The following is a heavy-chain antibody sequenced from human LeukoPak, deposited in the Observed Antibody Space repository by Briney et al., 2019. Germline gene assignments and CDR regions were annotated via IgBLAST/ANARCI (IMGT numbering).Heavy chain of an antibody. J-gene: IGHJ4*02. CDR3: AIRDFRGYCSGGSCPTSLDY. CDR2: ISSSSSTI. Sequence: GGSLRLSCAASGFTFSSYSMNWVRQAPGKGLEWVSYISSSSSTIYYADSVKGRFTISRDNAKNSLYLQMNSLRAEDTAVYYCAIRDFRGYCSGGSCPTSLDYWGQGTLVTVSS. V-gene: IGHV3-48*01. CDR1: GFTFSSYS. D-gene: IGHD2-15*01.